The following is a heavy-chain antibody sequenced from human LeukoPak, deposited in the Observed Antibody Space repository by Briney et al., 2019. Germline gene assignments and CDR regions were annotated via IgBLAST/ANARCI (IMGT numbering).Heavy chain of an antibody. J-gene: IGHJ6*03. CDR2: IYYSGST. CDR3: ARHGYYYYYMDV. V-gene: IGHV4-39*01. Sequence: SETLSLTCIVSGGSISRSSYYWGWFRQPPGKGLEWIGSIYYSGSTYYNPSLKSRVTMSVDTSKTQFSLKLSSVTAADTAVYYCARHGYYYYYMDVWGKGTTVTISS. CDR1: GGSISRSSYY.